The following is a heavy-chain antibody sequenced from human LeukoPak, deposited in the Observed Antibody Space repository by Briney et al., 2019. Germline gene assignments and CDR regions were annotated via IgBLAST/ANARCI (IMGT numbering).Heavy chain of an antibody. J-gene: IGHJ4*02. CDR1: GGTFSSYA. Sequence: SVKVSGKPSGGTFSSYAISWVRQAPGQGLEWMGGIIPIFGTANYAQKFQGRVTITTDESTSTAYMELSSLRSEDTAVYYCARRGSYYDSSGYYYYYFDYWGQGTLVTVSS. D-gene: IGHD3-22*01. CDR2: IIPIFGTA. CDR3: ARRGSYYDSSGYYYYYFDY. V-gene: IGHV1-69*05.